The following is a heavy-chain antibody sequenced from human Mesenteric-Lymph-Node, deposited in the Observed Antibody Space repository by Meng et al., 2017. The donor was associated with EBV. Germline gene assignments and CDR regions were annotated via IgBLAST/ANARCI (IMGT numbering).Heavy chain of an antibody. CDR2: VHSTGST. J-gene: IGHJ4*02. CDR3: ASQGYYDSGAWGDYFDY. V-gene: IGHV4-61*01. CDR1: GDSVNSATYY. Sequence: QLREWAPRRVKTPATLSLTCSVSGDSVNSATYYWSWIRKPPGKGLEWIASVHSTGSTNYNPSLMSRVTISLDTSKSQFSLTLTYVTAADTAVYYCASQGYYDSGAWGDYFDYWGQGSLVTVSS. D-gene: IGHD3-22*01.